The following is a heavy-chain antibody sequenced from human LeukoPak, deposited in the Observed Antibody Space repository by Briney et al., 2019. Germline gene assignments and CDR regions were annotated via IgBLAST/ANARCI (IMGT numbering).Heavy chain of an antibody. CDR3: AREGGYSGSYRDCYFDY. Sequence: GGSLRLSCAASGLTFSSYAMHWVRQAPGKGLEWVAVISYDGSNKYYADSVKGRFTISRDNSKNTLYLQMNSLRAEDTAVYYCAREGGYSGSYRDCYFDYWGQGTLVTVSS. CDR2: ISYDGSNK. CDR1: GLTFSSYA. D-gene: IGHD1-26*01. V-gene: IGHV3-30*04. J-gene: IGHJ4*02.